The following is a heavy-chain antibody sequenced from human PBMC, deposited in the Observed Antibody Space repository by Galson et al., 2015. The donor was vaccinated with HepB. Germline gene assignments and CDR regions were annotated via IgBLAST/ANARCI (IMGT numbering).Heavy chain of an antibody. CDR3: ANRVVPAATKISGWEKDFDI. J-gene: IGHJ3*02. D-gene: IGHD2-2*01. Sequence: SLRLSCAASGFTFSSYAMSWVRQAPGKGLEWVSAISGSGGSTYFADSVKGRFTISRDNSKNTLYLQMNSLRAEDTAVYYCANRVVPAATKISGWEKDFDIWGQGTMVTVSS. V-gene: IGHV3-23*01. CDR2: ISGSGGST. CDR1: GFTFSSYA.